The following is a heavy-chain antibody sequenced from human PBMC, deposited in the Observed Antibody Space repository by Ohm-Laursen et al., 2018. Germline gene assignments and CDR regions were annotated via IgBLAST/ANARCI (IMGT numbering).Heavy chain of an antibody. V-gene: IGHV1-18*01. D-gene: IGHD1-7*01. CDR1: GYTFASYG. J-gene: IGHJ6*02. CDR2: ISAYNGNT. Sequence: ASVTVSCKASGYTFASYGISWVRQAPGQGLEWMGWISAYNGNTNYAQKLQGRVTMTTDTSTSTAYMELRSVRSDDTAVYYCARVAGTRGYGMDVWGQGTTVTVSS. CDR3: ARVAGTRGYGMDV.